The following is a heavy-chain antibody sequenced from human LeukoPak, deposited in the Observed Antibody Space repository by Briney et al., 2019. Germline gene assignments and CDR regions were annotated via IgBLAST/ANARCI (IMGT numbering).Heavy chain of an antibody. CDR2: IYSGGNT. Sequence: GGSLRLSCEASGFTVTNNYMSWVRQAPGKGLEWFSVIYSGGNTYYADSVKGRFTISRDNSKNTLYLQMNSLRVEDTAVYYCARDLGYCSSTTCFRWFDPWGQGTLVTVSS. CDR1: GFTVTNNY. J-gene: IGHJ5*02. D-gene: IGHD2-2*01. CDR3: ARDLGYCSSTTCFRWFDP. V-gene: IGHV3-53*01.